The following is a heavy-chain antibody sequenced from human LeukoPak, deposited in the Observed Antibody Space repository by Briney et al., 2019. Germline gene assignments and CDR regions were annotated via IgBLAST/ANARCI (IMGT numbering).Heavy chain of an antibody. CDR3: ARGGKATVVTM. J-gene: IGHJ4*02. CDR2: IYSSGST. V-gene: IGHV4-4*07. Sequence: PSETLSLTCTVSGGSIDSYYWSWIRQPAGKGLEWIGRIYSSGSTNYNPSLKSRVSMSVDTSKNQFSLKLTSVTAADTAVYYCARGGKATVVTMWGQGILVTVSS. CDR1: GGSIDSYY. D-gene: IGHD4-23*01.